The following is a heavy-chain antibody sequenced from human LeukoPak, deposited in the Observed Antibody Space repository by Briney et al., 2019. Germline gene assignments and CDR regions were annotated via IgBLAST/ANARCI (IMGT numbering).Heavy chain of an antibody. CDR3: ARDEMVRGVIRDPIDY. CDR2: INPNSGGT. J-gene: IGHJ4*02. D-gene: IGHD3-10*01. CDR1: GYTFTGYY. V-gene: IGHV1-2*02. Sequence: SVKVSCKASGYTFTGYYMHWVRQAPGQGLEWMGWINPNSGGTNYAQKLQGRVTMTTDTSTSTAYMELRSLRSDDTAVYYCARDEMVRGVIRDPIDYWGQGTLVTVSS.